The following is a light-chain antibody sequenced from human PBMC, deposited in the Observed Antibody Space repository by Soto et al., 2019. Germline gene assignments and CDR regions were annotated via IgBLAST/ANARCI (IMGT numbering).Light chain of an antibody. CDR1: ISDIGGYNY. CDR2: EVS. Sequence: QALLTQPASVSGSPGQSSTISCAGTISDIGGYNYVSWYQQHPGKAPKVMIYEVSNRHSGVSNRFSGSKSGNTASLTISGLQAEDEADYYCSSFTITSTIYVYGSGTKVTVL. V-gene: IGLV2-14*01. CDR3: SSFTITSTIYV. J-gene: IGLJ1*01.